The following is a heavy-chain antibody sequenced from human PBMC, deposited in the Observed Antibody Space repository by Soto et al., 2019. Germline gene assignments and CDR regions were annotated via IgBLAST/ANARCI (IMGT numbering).Heavy chain of an antibody. CDR2: IIPIFGTA. J-gene: IGHJ6*02. D-gene: IGHD6-13*01. V-gene: IGHV1-69*13. CDR3: ARDESGSSPPQNYYYYYGMDV. CDR1: GGTFSSYA. Sequence: GASVKVSCKASGGTFSSYAISWVRQAPGQGLEWMGGIIPIFGTANYAQKFQGRVTITADESTSTAYMELSSLRSEDAAVYYCARDESGSSPPQNYYYYYGMDVWGQGTTVTVSS.